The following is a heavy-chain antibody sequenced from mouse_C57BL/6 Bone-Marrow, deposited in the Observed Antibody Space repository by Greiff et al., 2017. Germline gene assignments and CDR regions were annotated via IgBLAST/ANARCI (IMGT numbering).Heavy chain of an antibody. V-gene: IGHV1-64*01. CDR1: GYTFTSYW. Sequence: QVQLQQPGAELVKPGASVTLSCKASGYTFTSYWMHWVKQRPGQGLEWIGMIHPNSGSTNYNEKFKSKATLTVDKSSSTAYMQLSSLTSEDYAVYYCGRSRDFAWLAYWGQGTLVTVSA. CDR3: GRSRDFAWLAY. D-gene: IGHD1-1*01. J-gene: IGHJ3*01. CDR2: IHPNSGST.